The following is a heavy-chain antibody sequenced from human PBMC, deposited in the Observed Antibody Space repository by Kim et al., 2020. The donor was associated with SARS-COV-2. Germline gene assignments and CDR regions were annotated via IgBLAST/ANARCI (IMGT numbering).Heavy chain of an antibody. CDR1: GGSVSSGSYY. D-gene: IGHD6-6*01. J-gene: IGHJ4*02. CDR2: IYYSGST. Sequence: SETMSLTCTVSGGSVSSGSYYWSWIRQPPGKGLEWIGYIYYSGSTNYNPSLKSRVTISVDTSKNQFSLKLSSVTAADTAVYYCAREIAARPPTVAFDYWGQGTLVTVSS. CDR3: AREIAARPPTVAFDY. V-gene: IGHV4-61*01.